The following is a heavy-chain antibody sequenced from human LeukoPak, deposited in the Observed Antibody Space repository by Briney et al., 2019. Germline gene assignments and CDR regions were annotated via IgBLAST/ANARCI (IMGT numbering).Heavy chain of an antibody. D-gene: IGHD3-16*02. V-gene: IGHV4-61*02. Sequence: SQTLSLTCTVSGGAITFGSYYWTWIRQPAVKGLEWIGRIYTSGRTFYNPSLKTRVTISMDTSMNQFSLRLNSVTAADTAVYYCARARVIPASFDDWGQGALVTASS. J-gene: IGHJ4*02. CDR2: IYTSGRT. CDR1: GGAITFGSYY. CDR3: ARARVIPASFDD.